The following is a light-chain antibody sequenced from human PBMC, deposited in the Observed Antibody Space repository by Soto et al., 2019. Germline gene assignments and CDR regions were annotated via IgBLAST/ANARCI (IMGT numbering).Light chain of an antibody. CDR2: AAS. V-gene: IGKV1-9*01. Sequence: DIQLTQSPSFLSASAGDRVTITCRASQGISSFLAWYQQKPGRAPKLLIYAASTLQSGVPSRFSGSGSGTEFTLTINSLQADDFATYYCQQHNSFSITFGQGTRLENK. CDR3: QQHNSFSIT. CDR1: QGISSF. J-gene: IGKJ5*01.